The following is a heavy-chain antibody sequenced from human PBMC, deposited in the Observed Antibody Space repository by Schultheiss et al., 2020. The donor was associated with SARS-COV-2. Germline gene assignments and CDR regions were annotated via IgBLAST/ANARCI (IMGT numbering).Heavy chain of an antibody. CDR1: GGSFSGYY. D-gene: IGHD1-26*01. J-gene: IGHJ6*03. V-gene: IGHV4-34*01. Sequence: SETLSLTCAVYGGSFSGYYWGWIRQPPGKGLEWIGEINHSGSTNYNPSLKSRVTISVDTSKNQFSLKLSSVTAADTAVYYCARERRIVTDTPPYHYHMDAWGKGTTVTVSS. CDR3: ARERRIVTDTPPYHYHMDA. CDR2: INHSGST.